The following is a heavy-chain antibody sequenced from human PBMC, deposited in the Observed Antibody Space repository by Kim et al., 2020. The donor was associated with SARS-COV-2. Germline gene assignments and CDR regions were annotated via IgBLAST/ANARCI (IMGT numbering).Heavy chain of an antibody. Sequence: GGSLRLSCAASGFTFNNYAMTWVRQAPGKGLEWVSAISGSGTTTHYADSVKGRFTISRDNSKNTLYLQMNSLRAEDTAVYYCAKDRTTRWFDGMDDWGQGPTVTVS. V-gene: IGHV3-23*01. J-gene: IGHJ6*02. CDR1: GFTFNNYA. CDR3: AKDRTTRWFDGMDD. CDR2: ISGSGTTT. D-gene: IGHD3-10*01.